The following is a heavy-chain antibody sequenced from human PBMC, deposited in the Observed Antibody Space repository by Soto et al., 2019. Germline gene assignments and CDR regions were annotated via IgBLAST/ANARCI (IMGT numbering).Heavy chain of an antibody. CDR2: ISYDGTNK. J-gene: IGHJ4*02. CDR1: GFTFSSYG. V-gene: IGHV3-30*18. CDR3: AKDPNNWTYVVSYYFDY. D-gene: IGHD1-7*01. Sequence: PGESLKISCAASGFTFSSYGMHWVRQAPGKGLEWVAVISYDGTNKYYADSVKGRFTISRDNSKNTMYLQMNSLRAEDTAVYYCAKDPNNWTYVVSYYFDYGGQGALVTVPS.